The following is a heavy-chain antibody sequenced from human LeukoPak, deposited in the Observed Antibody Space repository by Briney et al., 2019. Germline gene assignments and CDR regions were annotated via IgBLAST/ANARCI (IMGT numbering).Heavy chain of an antibody. V-gene: IGHV3-48*01. CDR3: ARDFGGETTDFDY. D-gene: IGHD3-16*01. J-gene: IGHJ4*02. Sequence: GGSLRLSCAASGFTFSSYSMNWVRQAPGKGLEWVSYISSSSSTIYYADSVKGRFTISRDNAKNSLYLQMNSLRAEDTAVYYCARDFGGETTDFDYWGQGTLVTVSS. CDR1: GFTFSSYS. CDR2: ISSSSSTI.